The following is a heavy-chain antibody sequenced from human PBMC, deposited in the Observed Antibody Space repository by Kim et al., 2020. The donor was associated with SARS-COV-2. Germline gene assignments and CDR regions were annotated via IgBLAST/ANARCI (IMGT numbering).Heavy chain of an antibody. D-gene: IGHD3-16*01. V-gene: IGHV3-7*04. CDR2: IKPDGSDK. CDR3: EGGLGY. Sequence: GGSLRLSCGASGFPFNTYWMAWVRQAPGKGLEWVANIKPDGSDKYYVDSVKGRFTISRDNAQNSLFLQMNSLRDEDTAVYYCEGGLGYSGQGTLVTV. CDR1: GFPFNTYW. J-gene: IGHJ4*02.